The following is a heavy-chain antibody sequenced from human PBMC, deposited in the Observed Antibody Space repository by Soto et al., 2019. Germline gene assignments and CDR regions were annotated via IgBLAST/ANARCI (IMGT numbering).Heavy chain of an antibody. CDR3: AKVRGYVPNYYGMDV. J-gene: IGHJ6*02. V-gene: IGHV3-30*18. D-gene: IGHD5-12*01. Sequence: QVQLVESGGGVVQPGRSLRLSCAASGFTFSSYGIHWVRQAPGKGLEWVALISYDESKKYYADSVKGRFTISRDNSKNTLFLQMKSLRAEDTAVYYCAKVRGYVPNYYGMDVWGQGTTVTVSS. CDR1: GFTFSSYG. CDR2: ISYDESKK.